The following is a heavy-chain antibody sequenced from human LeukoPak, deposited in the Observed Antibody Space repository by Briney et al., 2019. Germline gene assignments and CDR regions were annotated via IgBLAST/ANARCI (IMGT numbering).Heavy chain of an antibody. J-gene: IGHJ4*02. Sequence: GGSLRHSCAASGFTFDDYAMHWVRQAPGKGLEWVSGISWNSGSIGYADSVKGRFTSSRDNAKNSLYLQMNSLRAEDTALYYCARDGGYDYERGATDYWGQGTLVTVSS. D-gene: IGHD5-12*01. CDR1: GFTFDDYA. CDR3: ARDGGYDYERGATDY. V-gene: IGHV3-9*01. CDR2: ISWNSGSI.